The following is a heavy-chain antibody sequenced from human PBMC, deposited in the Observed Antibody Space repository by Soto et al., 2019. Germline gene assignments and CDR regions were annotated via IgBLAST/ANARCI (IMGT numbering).Heavy chain of an antibody. J-gene: IGHJ3*02. CDR1: GFTFSSYG. V-gene: IGHV3-NL1*01. CDR2: ICGGGSNI. CDR3: AKDIVVVPAAMNAFDI. Sequence: PGGSLRLSCAASGFTFSSYGMHWVRQAPGKGLEWVSAICGGGSNIYYADSVKGRFTISRDNSKNTLYLQMNSLSVEDTAVYYCAKDIVVVPAAMNAFDIWGQGTMVTVSS. D-gene: IGHD2-2*01.